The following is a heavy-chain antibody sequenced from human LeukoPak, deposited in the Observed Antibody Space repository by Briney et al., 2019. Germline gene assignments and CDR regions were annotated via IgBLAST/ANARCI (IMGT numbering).Heavy chain of an antibody. V-gene: IGHV1-8*02. CDR1: GYTYTSYG. Sequence: GASVKVSCKASGYTYTSYGISWVRQATGQGLEWMGWMNPNSGNTGYAQKFQGRVTMTRNTSISTAYMELSSLRSEDTALYYCARGPIVVVIQSPPWYTYHYGMDVWGQGTTVTVSS. J-gene: IGHJ6*02. CDR3: ARGPIVVVIQSPPWYTYHYGMDV. D-gene: IGHD2-21*01. CDR2: MNPNSGNT.